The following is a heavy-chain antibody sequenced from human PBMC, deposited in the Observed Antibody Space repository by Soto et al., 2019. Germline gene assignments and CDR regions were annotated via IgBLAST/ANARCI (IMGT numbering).Heavy chain of an antibody. CDR1: GYSFTSYW. J-gene: IGHJ5*02. V-gene: IGHV5-10-1*01. Sequence: PGESLKISCKGSGYSFTSYWISWVRQMPGKGLEWMGRIDPSDSYTNYSPSFQGHVTISADKSISTAYLQWSSLKASDTAMYYCAKAYYDFWSGHWFDPWGQGTLVTVSS. D-gene: IGHD3-3*01. CDR3: AKAYYDFWSGHWFDP. CDR2: IDPSDSYT.